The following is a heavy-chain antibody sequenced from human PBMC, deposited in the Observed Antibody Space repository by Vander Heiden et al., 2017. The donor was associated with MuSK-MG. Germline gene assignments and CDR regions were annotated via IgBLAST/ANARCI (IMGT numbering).Heavy chain of an antibody. D-gene: IGHD3-10*01. Sequence: QVQLVQSGAEVKKPGSSVKVSCKASGGTFRSYAISWVRQAPGQGLEWMGRIIPILGIANYAQKVQGRVTITADKSTSTAYMELSSMRSEDTAVYYCARGRGGGNSGRVDYWGQGTLVTVSS. CDR2: IIPILGIA. CDR1: GGTFRSYA. V-gene: IGHV1-69*04. J-gene: IGHJ4*02. CDR3: ARGRGGGNSGRVDY.